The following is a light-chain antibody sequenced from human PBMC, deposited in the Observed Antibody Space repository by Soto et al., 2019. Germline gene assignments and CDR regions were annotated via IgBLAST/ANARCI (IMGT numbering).Light chain of an antibody. CDR1: QSVSSN. CDR2: GAS. J-gene: IGKJ1*01. CDR3: QQYNNWPRT. V-gene: IGKV3-15*01. Sequence: EIVMTQSPATLSVSPGERATLSCGASQSVSSNLAWYQQKPGQAPRLLIFGASTRATGIPVRFSGSGSGTEFTLTISSLQSEDFEVYYCQQYNNWPRTLGQGTKVDI.